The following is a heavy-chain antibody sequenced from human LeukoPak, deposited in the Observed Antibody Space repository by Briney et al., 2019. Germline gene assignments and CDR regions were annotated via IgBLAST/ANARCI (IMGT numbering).Heavy chain of an antibody. CDR2: ISSSGSTI. CDR3: ARDVGAVPAAIYYYYMDV. D-gene: IGHD2-2*01. J-gene: IGHJ6*03. CDR1: GFTFSDYY. V-gene: IGHV3-11*01. Sequence: GGSLRLSCAASGFTFSDYYMSWIRQAPGTGLEWVSYISSSGSTIYYADSVKGRFTISRNNAKNSLYLQMNSLRAEDTAAYYCARDVGAVPAAIYYYYMDVWGKGTTVTVSS.